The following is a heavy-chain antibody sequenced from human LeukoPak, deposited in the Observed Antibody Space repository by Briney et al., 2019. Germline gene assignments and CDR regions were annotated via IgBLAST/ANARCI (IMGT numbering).Heavy chain of an antibody. V-gene: IGHV3-11*01. Sequence: EGSLRLSCAASGFTFSDYYMSWIRRAPGKGLEWVSYISSSGSTIYYADSVKGRFTISRDNAKNSLYLQMNSLRAEDTAVCYCARTDYYGSGSSDYWGQGTLVTVSS. CDR3: ARTDYYGSGSSDY. CDR2: ISSSGSTI. CDR1: GFTFSDYY. D-gene: IGHD3-10*01. J-gene: IGHJ4*02.